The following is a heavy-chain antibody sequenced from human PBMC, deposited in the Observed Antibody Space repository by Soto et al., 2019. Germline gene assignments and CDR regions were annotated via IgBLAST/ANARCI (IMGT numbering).Heavy chain of an antibody. CDR2: IYCGDSQT. CDR1: GYAFAGYW. D-gene: IGHD4-4*01. J-gene: IGHJ5*02. CDR3: VRVNSPSLPPWFDP. V-gene: IGHV5-51*01. Sequence: PGESLKISCKGSGYAFAGYWIGWVRQMPGIGLEWMGIIYCGDSQTKYNPYFQDQVIKSVDKSIHTAYLQWTSLKASDTAIYYCVRVNSPSLPPWFDPWGQGTQVTVSS.